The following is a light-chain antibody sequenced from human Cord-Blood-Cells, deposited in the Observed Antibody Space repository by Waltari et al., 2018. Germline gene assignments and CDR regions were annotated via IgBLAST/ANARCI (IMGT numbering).Light chain of an antibody. CDR3: SSYTSSSTLV. CDR1: SSDVGGYNY. Sequence: QSALTQPASVSGSPGQSITISCTGTSSDVGGYNYVSWYQQHPGKAPKLMIYDVSNRPSGVSNRFSGSKSGNTVSLTISVLQAEDEADYYCSSYTSSSTLVFGGGTKLTVL. J-gene: IGLJ3*02. CDR2: DVS. V-gene: IGLV2-14*03.